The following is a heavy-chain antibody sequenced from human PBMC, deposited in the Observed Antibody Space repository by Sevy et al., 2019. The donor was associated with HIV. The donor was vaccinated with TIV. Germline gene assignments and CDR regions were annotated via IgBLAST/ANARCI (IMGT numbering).Heavy chain of an antibody. Sequence: GGSLRLSCAASGFTFSNYWMTWVRQAPGKGLEWVADIKQDASEIYYVDSVKGRFIISRDNAENSLYLQMNSLRVEDTAVYYCARDGGLGYCTGCSCNRYYYYYGLDVWGQRTTVTVSS. J-gene: IGHJ6*02. CDR1: GFTFSNYW. CDR3: ARDGGLGYCTGCSCNRYYYYYGLDV. CDR2: IKQDASEI. D-gene: IGHD2-15*01. V-gene: IGHV3-7*01.